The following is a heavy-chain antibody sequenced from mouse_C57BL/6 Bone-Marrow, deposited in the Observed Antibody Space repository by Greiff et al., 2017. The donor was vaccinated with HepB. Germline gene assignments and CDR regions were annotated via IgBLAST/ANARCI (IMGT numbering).Heavy chain of an antibody. Sequence: VQLQQSVAELVRPGASVKLSYTASGFTINNSYMHWVKQRPEQGLEWIGRIDPANGNTKYAPKFQGKATITADTSSNTAYLQLSSLTSEDSAIYYCTRSYYCSSSYVKYFDGWGTGTTVTVSS. V-gene: IGHV14-3*01. CDR1: GFTINNSY. CDR3: TRSYYCSSSYVKYFDG. D-gene: IGHD1-1*01. CDR2: IDPANGNT. J-gene: IGHJ1*03.